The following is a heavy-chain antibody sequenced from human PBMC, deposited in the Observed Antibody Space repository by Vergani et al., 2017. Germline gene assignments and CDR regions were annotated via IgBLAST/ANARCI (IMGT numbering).Heavy chain of an antibody. D-gene: IGHD3-22*01. J-gene: IGHJ5*02. CDR1: GGTFSSYA. CDR2: IIPILGIA. CDR3: ASFVSGGNYDSSGYYSRYNWFDP. V-gene: IGHV1-69*04. Sequence: QVQLVQSGAEVKKPGASVKVSCKASGGTFSSYAISWVRQAPGQGLEWMGRIIPILGIANYAQKFQGRVTITADKATSTAYMELSSLRSEDTAVYYCASFVSGGNYDSSGYYSRYNWFDPWGQGTLVTVSS.